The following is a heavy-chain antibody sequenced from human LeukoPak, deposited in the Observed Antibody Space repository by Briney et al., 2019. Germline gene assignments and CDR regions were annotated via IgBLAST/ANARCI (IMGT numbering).Heavy chain of an antibody. CDR1: GFTFDDYA. J-gene: IGHJ4*02. CDR3: AKGPPNLYYYDSSGYFGY. Sequence: GGSPRLSCAASGFTFDDYAMHWVRQAPGKGLEWVSGISWNSGSIGYADSVKGRFTITRDNAKNSLYLQMNSLRAEGTALYYCAKGPPNLYYYDSSGYFGYWGQGTLVTVSS. V-gene: IGHV3-9*01. CDR2: ISWNSGSI. D-gene: IGHD3-22*01.